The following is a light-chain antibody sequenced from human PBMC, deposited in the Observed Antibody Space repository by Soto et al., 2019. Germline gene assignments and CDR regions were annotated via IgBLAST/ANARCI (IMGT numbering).Light chain of an antibody. Sequence: QYALTQPRSVSGSPGQSVTISCTGTSSDVGGYNYVSWYQQHPGKAPKLMIYDVSKRPSGVPDRFSGSKSDNTASLTISGLQAEDEDDYYCCSYAGSYTRVFGGGTKLTVL. CDR2: DVS. CDR3: CSYAGSYTRV. CDR1: SSDVGGYNY. J-gene: IGLJ3*02. V-gene: IGLV2-11*01.